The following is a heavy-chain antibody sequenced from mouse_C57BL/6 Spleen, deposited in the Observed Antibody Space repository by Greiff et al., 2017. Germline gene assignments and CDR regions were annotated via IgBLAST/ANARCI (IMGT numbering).Heavy chain of an antibody. CDR1: GYSITSGYY. D-gene: IGHD2-1*01. J-gene: IGHJ2*01. CDR3: ARDLGCNYLRDYFDY. V-gene: IGHV3-6*01. Sequence: DVKLQESGPGLVKPSQSLSLTCSVTGYSITSGYYWNWIRQFPGNKLEWMGYISYDGSNNYNPSLKNRISITRDTSKNQFFLKLNSVTTEDTATYYCARDLGCNYLRDYFDYWGQGTTLTVSS. CDR2: ISYDGSN.